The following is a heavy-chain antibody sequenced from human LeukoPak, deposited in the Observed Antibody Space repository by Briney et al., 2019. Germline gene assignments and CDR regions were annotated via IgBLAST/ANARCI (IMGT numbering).Heavy chain of an antibody. J-gene: IGHJ4*02. V-gene: IGHV3-74*01. D-gene: IGHD4-17*01. CDR3: AREDYGDYYFDY. CDR2: VNSDGSST. CDR1: GFTFSNYW. Sequence: GGSLRLSCAASGFTFSNYWMHWVRQAPGKGLVWVSRVNSDGSSTTYADPVKGRFTISRDNAKNTLYLQMNSLRAEDTAVYYCAREDYGDYYFDYWGQGTLVTVSS.